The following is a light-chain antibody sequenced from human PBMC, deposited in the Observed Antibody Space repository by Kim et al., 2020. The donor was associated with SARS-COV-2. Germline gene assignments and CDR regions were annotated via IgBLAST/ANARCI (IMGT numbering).Light chain of an antibody. Sequence: YELTQPPSVSVSPGQTASITCSGDKLGDKYACWYQQKPGQSPVLVIYQDSKRPSGIPERFSGSNSGNTATLTISGTQAMDEADYYCQAWDSSINWVFGGGTQLNVL. CDR1: KLGDKY. CDR2: QDS. J-gene: IGLJ3*02. V-gene: IGLV3-1*01. CDR3: QAWDSSINWV.